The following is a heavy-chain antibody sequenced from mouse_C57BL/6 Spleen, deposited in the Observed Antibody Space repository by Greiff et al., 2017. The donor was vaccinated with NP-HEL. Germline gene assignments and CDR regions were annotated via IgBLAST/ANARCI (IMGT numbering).Heavy chain of an antibody. Sequence: QVQLQQSGAELVKPGASVKISCKASGYAFSSYWMNWVKQRPGKGLEWIGQIYPGDGDTNYNGKFKGKATLTADKSSSTAYMQLSSLTSEDSAVYFCARWGIDGNCWYFDVWGTGTTVTVSS. CDR2: IYPGDGDT. J-gene: IGHJ1*03. D-gene: IGHD2-1*01. CDR3: ARWGIDGNCWYFDV. V-gene: IGHV1-80*01. CDR1: GYAFSSYW.